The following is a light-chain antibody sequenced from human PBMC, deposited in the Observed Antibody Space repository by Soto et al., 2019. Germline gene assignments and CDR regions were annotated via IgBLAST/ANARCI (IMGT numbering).Light chain of an antibody. Sequence: EIVLTQSPAPLSFSPGERATLSCRASQNINSYLAWYQQKPGQAPRLLIYDAFNRATGIPARFSGSGSGTDFVLTISSLEPEDFGVYYCQQRNNWVTFGGGTKVDIK. CDR2: DAF. J-gene: IGKJ4*01. CDR1: QNINSY. V-gene: IGKV3-11*01. CDR3: QQRNNWVT.